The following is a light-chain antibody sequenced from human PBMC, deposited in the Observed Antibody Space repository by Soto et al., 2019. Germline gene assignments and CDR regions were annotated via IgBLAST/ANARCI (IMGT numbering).Light chain of an antibody. Sequence: QSVLTQSPSASGTPGQRVTMSCSGSSSNIGSNTVNWYQQLPGTAPKLLIYSNNQRPSGVPDRFSGSKSGTSASLAISWLLSEDEADYYCSTWDDSLSALVVFGGGTKLTVL. CDR2: SNN. CDR1: SSNIGSNT. V-gene: IGLV1-44*01. J-gene: IGLJ2*01. CDR3: STWDDSLSALVV.